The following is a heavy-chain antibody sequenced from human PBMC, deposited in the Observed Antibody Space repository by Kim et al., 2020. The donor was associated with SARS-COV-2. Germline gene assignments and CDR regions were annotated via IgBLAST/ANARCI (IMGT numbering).Heavy chain of an antibody. V-gene: IGHV4-34*01. CDR3: ARGLSRVEARPLDY. CDR1: GGSFSGYY. CDR2: INHSGST. D-gene: IGHD6-6*01. J-gene: IGHJ4*02. Sequence: SETLSLTCAVYGGSFSGYYWSWIRQPPGKGLEWIGEINHSGSTNYNPSLKSRVTISVDTSKNQFSLKLSSVTAADTAVYYCARGLSRVEARPLDYWGQGT.